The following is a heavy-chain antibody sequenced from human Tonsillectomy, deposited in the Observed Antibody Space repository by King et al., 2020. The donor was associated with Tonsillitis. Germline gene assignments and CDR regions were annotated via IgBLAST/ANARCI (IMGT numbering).Heavy chain of an antibody. CDR1: GYTFIKYG. J-gene: IGHJ4*02. CDR2: INTDNGDT. D-gene: IGHD3-22*01. CDR3: ARDFGSTFYYDNGGWGADY. Sequence: QVQLVQSGAEVKKPGASVKVSCKASGYTFIKYGTHWVRQAPGQRLEWMGWINTDNGDTKYSQKFQGRITITRDISASTVYMDLTSLRSEDTAVYFCARDFGSTFYYDNGGWGADYWGQGTLVTVSS. V-gene: IGHV1-3*04.